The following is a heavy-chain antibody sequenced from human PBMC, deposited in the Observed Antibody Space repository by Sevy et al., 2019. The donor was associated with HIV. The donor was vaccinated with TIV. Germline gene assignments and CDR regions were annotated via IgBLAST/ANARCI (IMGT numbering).Heavy chain of an antibody. Sequence: GGSLRLSCAASGFTFSSYGMHWVRQAPGKGLEWVAFIRYDGSNKYYADSVKGRFTISRDNSKNTLYLQMNSLRAEDTAVYYCAKESVYCSSTSCYAGDYYYYGMDVWGQRTTVTVSS. CDR1: GFTFSSYG. D-gene: IGHD2-2*01. CDR2: IRYDGSNK. CDR3: AKESVYCSSTSCYAGDYYYYGMDV. V-gene: IGHV3-30*02. J-gene: IGHJ6*02.